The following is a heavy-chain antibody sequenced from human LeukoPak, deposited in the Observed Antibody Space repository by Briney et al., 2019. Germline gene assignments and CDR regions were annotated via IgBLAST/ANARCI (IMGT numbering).Heavy chain of an antibody. D-gene: IGHD3-22*01. CDR3: ARGHYYDSSGYYPY. Sequence: PGGSLRLSCAASGFTFSSYWMYWVRQAPGKGLVWVSRINTDGSSTTYADSVKGRFTISRDNAKNTLYLQMNSLRVEDTAVYYCARGHYYDSSGYYPYWGQGTLVTVSS. CDR2: INTDGSST. V-gene: IGHV3-74*01. J-gene: IGHJ4*02. CDR1: GFTFSSYW.